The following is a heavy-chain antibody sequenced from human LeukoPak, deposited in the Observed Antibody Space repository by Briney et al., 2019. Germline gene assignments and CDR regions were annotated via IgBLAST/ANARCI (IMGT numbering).Heavy chain of an antibody. V-gene: IGHV3-30*18. J-gene: IGHJ4*02. Sequence: PGRSLRLSCAASGFTFSSYGMHWVRQAPGKGLEWVAVISYDGSNKYYADSVKGRSTISRDNSKNTLYLQMNSLRAEDTAVYYCAKDPDSSGWYYFDYWGQGTLVTVSS. CDR2: ISYDGSNK. CDR3: AKDPDSSGWYYFDY. CDR1: GFTFSSYG. D-gene: IGHD6-19*01.